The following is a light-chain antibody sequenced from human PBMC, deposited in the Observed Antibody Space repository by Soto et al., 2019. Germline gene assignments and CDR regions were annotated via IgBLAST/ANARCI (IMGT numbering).Light chain of an antibody. V-gene: IGKV3-11*01. CDR2: DVC. J-gene: IGKJ5*01. Sequence: IVLPQSPATLSLSPGDRVTLACRASQSVSNSLAWYQQKPGQPPRLLSYDVCNRATGIPARFSGSGSGTDFTPTITSLEPEDFAVYFCHQRYNWPRVTFGQGTRLDIK. CDR1: QSVSNS. CDR3: HQRYNWPRVT.